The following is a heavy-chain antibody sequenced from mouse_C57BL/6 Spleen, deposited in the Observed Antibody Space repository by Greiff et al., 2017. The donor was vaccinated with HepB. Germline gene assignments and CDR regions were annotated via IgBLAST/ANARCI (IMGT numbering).Heavy chain of an antibody. D-gene: IGHD2-4*01. J-gene: IGHJ4*01. CDR3: ARVPIYYDYDGYAMDY. V-gene: IGHV3-6*01. CDR2: ISYDGSN. Sequence: EVQVVESGPGLVKPSQSLSLTCSVTGYSITSGYYWNWIRQFPGNKLEWMGYISYDGSNNYNPSLKNRISITRDTSKNQFFLKLNSVTTEDTATYYCARVPIYYDYDGYAMDYWGQGTSVTVSS. CDR1: GYSITSGYY.